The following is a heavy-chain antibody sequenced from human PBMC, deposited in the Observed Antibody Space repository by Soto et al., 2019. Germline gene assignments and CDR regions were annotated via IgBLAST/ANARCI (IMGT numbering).Heavy chain of an antibody. V-gene: IGHV1-69-2*01. Sequence: GASVKVSCKVSGYTFTDYYFHWVQQAPGKGLEWMGLVDPLTGETMYAEEFQDRVTMTADTSADAVYMELSSLTSEDTALYYCVPTPIDIVEYTRSPPPGWGQGTLVTVSS. CDR2: VDPLTGET. CDR3: VPTPIDIVEYTRSPPPG. D-gene: IGHD5-12*01. J-gene: IGHJ4*02. CDR1: GYTFTDYY.